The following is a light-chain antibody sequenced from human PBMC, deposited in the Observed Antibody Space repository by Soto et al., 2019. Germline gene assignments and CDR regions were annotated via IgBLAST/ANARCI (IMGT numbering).Light chain of an antibody. J-gene: IGKJ1*01. V-gene: IGKV3-15*01. CDR2: GAS. Sequence: EMVMTHSPATLSVSPGERVTLSFSASQSVSSNLAWYQQKPGQAPRLLIHGASTRATGIPARFSGSGSGTEFTLTISSLQPEDFAVYYCQQYKNWPWTFGQGTKVDI. CDR3: QQYKNWPWT. CDR1: QSVSSN.